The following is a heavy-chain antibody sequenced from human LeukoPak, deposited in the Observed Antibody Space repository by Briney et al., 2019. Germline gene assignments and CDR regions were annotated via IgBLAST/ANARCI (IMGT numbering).Heavy chain of an antibody. CDR2: ISSRSSNI. V-gene: IGHV3-21*01. CDR1: GFTFSGYT. CDR3: ARSLPGARWFDP. J-gene: IGHJ5*02. Sequence: GGSLRLSCAASGFTFSGYTMNWVRQAPGKGLEWVSCISSRSSNIYYADSVKGRFTISRDNAKNSLYLQMNSLRAEDTAVYYCARSLPGARWFDPWGQGTLVTVSS.